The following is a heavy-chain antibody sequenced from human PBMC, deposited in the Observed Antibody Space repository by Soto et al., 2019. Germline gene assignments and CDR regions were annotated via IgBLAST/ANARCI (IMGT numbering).Heavy chain of an antibody. V-gene: IGHV4-39*01. Sequence: SETLSLTCTVSGGSISSSSYYWGWIRQPPGKGLEWIGSIYYSGSTYYNPSLKSRVTISVDTSKNQFSLKLSSVTAADTAVYYCARQRTGAGAMWYYGMDVWGQGTTVTSP. J-gene: IGHJ6*02. D-gene: IGHD1-1*01. CDR3: ARQRTGAGAMWYYGMDV. CDR1: GGSISSSSYY. CDR2: IYYSGST.